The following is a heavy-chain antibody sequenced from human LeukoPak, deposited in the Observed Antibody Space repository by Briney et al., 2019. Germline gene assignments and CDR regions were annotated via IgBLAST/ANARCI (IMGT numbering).Heavy chain of an antibody. D-gene: IGHD6-19*01. CDR2: MNPNSGNT. Sequence: GASVKVSCKASGYTFTSYDINWVRQATGQGLEWMGWMNPNSGNTGYAQKFQGRVTMTRNTSISTAYMELSSLRSEDTAVYYCARGGQWLVLGYYYYGMDVWGQGTTVTVSS. J-gene: IGHJ6*02. V-gene: IGHV1-8*01. CDR1: GYTFTSYD. CDR3: ARGGQWLVLGYYYYGMDV.